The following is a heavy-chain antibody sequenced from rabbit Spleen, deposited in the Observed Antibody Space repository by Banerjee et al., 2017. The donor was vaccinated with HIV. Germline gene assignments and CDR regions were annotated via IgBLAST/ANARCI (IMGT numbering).Heavy chain of an antibody. V-gene: IGHV1S45*01. J-gene: IGHJ4*01. CDR1: GFSFSSSYY. CDR3: ARGFASNGDGYAM. D-gene: IGHD6-1*01. CDR2: IRGGDSGNT. Sequence: QEQLVESGGGLVQPEGSLTLTCTASGFSFSSSYYMCWVRQAPGKGLEWIACIRGGDSGNTYYATWAKGRFTISKASSTTVTLQMTSLTAADTATYFCARGFASNGDGYAMWGPGTLVT.